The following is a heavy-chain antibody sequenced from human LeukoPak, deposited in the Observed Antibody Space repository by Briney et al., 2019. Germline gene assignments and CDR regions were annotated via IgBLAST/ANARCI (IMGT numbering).Heavy chain of an antibody. CDR2: IYGGGNT. D-gene: IGHD3-22*01. V-gene: IGHV3-53*01. Sequence: GGSLRLSCAASGFSVSSNYMTWVRQAPGKGLECVSVIYGGGNTYYADSVGGRFTISRDNSKNTLYLQMNSLRVEDTAMYYCARGRWSSSGYQDYWGRGALVTVSS. CDR3: ARGRWSSSGYQDY. CDR1: GFSVSSNY. J-gene: IGHJ4*02.